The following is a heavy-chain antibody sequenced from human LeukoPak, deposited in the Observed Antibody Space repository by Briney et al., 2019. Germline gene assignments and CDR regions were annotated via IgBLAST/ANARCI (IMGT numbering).Heavy chain of an antibody. Sequence: ASVEVSCKASGYIFTTYGINWVRQAPGQGLEWMGWINPNSGGTNYAQKVQGRVTMTRDTSISTAYMELRSLRSDDTAVYYCARGAVPVYYYYMDVWGKGTTVTASS. D-gene: IGHD2-2*01. CDR2: INPNSGGT. J-gene: IGHJ6*03. CDR1: GYIFTTYG. V-gene: IGHV1-2*02. CDR3: ARGAVPVYYYYMDV.